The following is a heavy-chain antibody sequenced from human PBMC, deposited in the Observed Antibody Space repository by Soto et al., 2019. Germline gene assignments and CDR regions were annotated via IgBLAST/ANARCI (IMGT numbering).Heavy chain of an antibody. CDR2: INHSGST. Sequence: SETLSLTCAVYGGSFSGYYWSWIRQPPGKGLEWIGEINHSGSTNYNPSLKSRVTISVDTSKNQFSLKLSSVTAADTAVYYCARVHEVAVAANWFDPWGQGTLVTVSS. CDR1: GGSFSGYY. D-gene: IGHD6-19*01. V-gene: IGHV4-34*01. J-gene: IGHJ5*02. CDR3: ARVHEVAVAANWFDP.